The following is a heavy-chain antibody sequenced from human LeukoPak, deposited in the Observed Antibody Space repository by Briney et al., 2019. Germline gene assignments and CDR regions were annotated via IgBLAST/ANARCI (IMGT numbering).Heavy chain of an antibody. CDR3: AKDASLEYYDFWSGYYTGHGLPIGDY. Sequence: PGRSLRLSCAASGFTFSSYAMSWVRQAPGKGLEWVSAISGSGGSTYYADSVKGRFTISRDNSKNTLYLQMNSLRAEDTAVYYCAKDASLEYYDFWSGYYTGHGLPIGDYWGQGTLVTVSS. J-gene: IGHJ4*02. CDR1: GFTFSSYA. CDR2: ISGSGGST. D-gene: IGHD3-3*01. V-gene: IGHV3-23*01.